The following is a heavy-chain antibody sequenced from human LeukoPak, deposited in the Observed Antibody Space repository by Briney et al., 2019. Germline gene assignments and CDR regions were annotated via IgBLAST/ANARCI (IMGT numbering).Heavy chain of an antibody. CDR2: IYYSGST. D-gene: IGHD3-22*01. CDR1: GGSISSYY. Sequence: SETLSLTCTVSGGSISSYYWSWIRQPPGKGLEWIGYIYYSGSTNYNPSLKSRVTISVDTSKNQFSLKLSSVTAADTAVYYCARGPNYDSSGYYSRWAFDIWGQGTMVTVSS. V-gene: IGHV4-59*01. CDR3: ARGPNYDSSGYYSRWAFDI. J-gene: IGHJ3*02.